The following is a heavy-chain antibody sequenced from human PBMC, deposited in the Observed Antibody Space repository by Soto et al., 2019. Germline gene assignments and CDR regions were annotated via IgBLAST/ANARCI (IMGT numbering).Heavy chain of an antibody. Sequence: SVKVSCKASGFTFTSSAVQWVRQARGQRLEWIGWIVVGSGNTNYAQKFQERVTITRDMSTSTAYMELSSLRSEDTAVYYCAAGGYFWGTYYYGMDVWGQGTTVTVSS. D-gene: IGHD3-3*01. CDR1: GFTFTSSA. V-gene: IGHV1-58*01. CDR3: AAGGYFWGTYYYGMDV. J-gene: IGHJ6*02. CDR2: IVVGSGNT.